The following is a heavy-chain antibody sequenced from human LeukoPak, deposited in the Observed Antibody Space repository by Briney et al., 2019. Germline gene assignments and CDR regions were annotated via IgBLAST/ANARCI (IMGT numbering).Heavy chain of an antibody. J-gene: IGHJ4*02. CDR2: INHSGST. Sequence: SETLSLTCAVYGGSFSGYYWSWIRQPPGKGLEWIGEINHSGSTNYNPSLKSRVTISVDTSKNRFSLKLSSVTAADTAVYYCARVRGPMVRGVIGFDYWGQGTLVTVSS. V-gene: IGHV4-34*01. CDR1: GGSFSGYY. CDR3: ARVRGPMVRGVIGFDY. D-gene: IGHD3-10*01.